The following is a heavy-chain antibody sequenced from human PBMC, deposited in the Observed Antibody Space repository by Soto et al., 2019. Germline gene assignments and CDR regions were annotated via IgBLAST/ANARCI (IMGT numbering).Heavy chain of an antibody. D-gene: IGHD3-22*01. CDR2: FDPEDGET. CDR1: GYTLTELS. J-gene: IGHJ5*02. Sequence: ASVKVSCKVSGYTLTELSMHWVRQAPGKGLEWMGGFDPEDGETIYAQKFQGRVTMTRNTSISTAYMELSSLRSEDTAVYYCARAPSYYDSSGYLYWFDPWGQGTLVTVSS. V-gene: IGHV1-24*01. CDR3: ARAPSYYDSSGYLYWFDP.